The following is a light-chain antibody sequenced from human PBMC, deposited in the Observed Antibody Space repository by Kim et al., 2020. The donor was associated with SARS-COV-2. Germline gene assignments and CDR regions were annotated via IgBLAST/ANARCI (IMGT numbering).Light chain of an antibody. CDR2: VNSDGRH. V-gene: IGLV4-69*01. Sequence: QPVPTQSPSASASLGASVKLTCTLSSGHSTYAIAWHQQQPEKGPRYLMKVNSDGRHTKGDGIPDRFSGSSSGTERYLTISSLQSEDEADYYCQTWAPDIQLFGGGTQLTVL. J-gene: IGLJ3*02. CDR3: QTWAPDIQL. CDR1: SGHSTYA.